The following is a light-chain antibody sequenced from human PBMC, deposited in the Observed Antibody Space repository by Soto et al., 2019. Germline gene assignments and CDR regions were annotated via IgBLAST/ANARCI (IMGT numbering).Light chain of an antibody. J-gene: IGKJ4*01. CDR2: IAS. CDR1: QGISNY. Sequence: IQLTQSPSSLSASVGDRVTITCRASQGISNYLAWYQQKPGKAPKLLIYIASTLQGGVPSRFSGSGSGTGFSLTISSLQPEDVATYYCQYLNSFPLTFGGGTKVEIK. CDR3: QYLNSFPLT. V-gene: IGKV1-9*01.